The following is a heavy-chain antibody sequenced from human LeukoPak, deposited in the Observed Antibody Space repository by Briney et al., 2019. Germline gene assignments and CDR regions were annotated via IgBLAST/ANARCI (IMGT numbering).Heavy chain of an antibody. CDR2: IIPIFGIA. J-gene: IGHJ4*02. CDR1: GGTLSSYA. Sequence: SVKVSCKASGGTLSSYAISWVRQAPGQGLEWMGRIIPIFGIANYAQKFQGRVTITADKSTSTAYMELSSLRSEDTAVYYCARSKSDSYGYEILGNYWGQGTLVTVSS. D-gene: IGHD5-18*01. V-gene: IGHV1-69*04. CDR3: ARSKSDSYGYEILGNY.